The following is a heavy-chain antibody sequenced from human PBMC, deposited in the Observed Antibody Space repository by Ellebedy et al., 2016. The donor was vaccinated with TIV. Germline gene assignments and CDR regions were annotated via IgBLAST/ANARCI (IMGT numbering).Heavy chain of an antibody. CDR2: ISVYNGNT. V-gene: IGHV1-18*01. CDR3: ARDRGELDFDY. Sequence: ASVKVSCXASGYTFTSYGISWVRQAPGQGLEWMGWISVYNGNTNYAQKLQGRVTMTTDTSTSTAYMELRSLRSDDTAMYYCARDRGELDFDYWGPGSLVTVSS. D-gene: IGHD3-10*01. CDR1: GYTFTSYG. J-gene: IGHJ4*02.